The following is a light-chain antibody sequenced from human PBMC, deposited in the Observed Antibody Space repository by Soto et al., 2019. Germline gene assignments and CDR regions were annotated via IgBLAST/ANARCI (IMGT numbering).Light chain of an antibody. CDR2: GAS. Sequence: VMVLSPSPLSLSPCERATASFSARASQSFRSLLAWYQQKPGQAPRLLIYGASTRATGIPPRFSGSGSGTDFTLTISSLQSEDFAVYYCQQHNNWPRTFGQGTKVDIK. CDR3: QQHNNWPRT. V-gene: IGKV3D-15*01. J-gene: IGKJ1*01. CDR1: QSFRSL.